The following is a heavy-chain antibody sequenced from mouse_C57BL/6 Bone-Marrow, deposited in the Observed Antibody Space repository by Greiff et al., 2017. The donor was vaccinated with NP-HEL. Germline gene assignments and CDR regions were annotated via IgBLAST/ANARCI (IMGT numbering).Heavy chain of an antibody. V-gene: IGHV1-80*01. CDR3: ARKGPYYGSSYWYFDV. D-gene: IGHD1-1*01. Sequence: QVQLQQSGAELVKPGASVKISCKASGYAFSSYWMNWVKQTPGKGLEWIGQIYPGDGDTNYNGKFKGQATLTADKSSSTAYMQLSSLTSEDSAVYFCARKGPYYGSSYWYFDVWGTGTTVTVSS. CDR2: IYPGDGDT. J-gene: IGHJ1*03. CDR1: GYAFSSYW.